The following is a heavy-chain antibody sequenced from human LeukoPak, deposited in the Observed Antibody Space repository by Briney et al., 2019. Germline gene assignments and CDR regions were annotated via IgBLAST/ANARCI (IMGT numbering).Heavy chain of an antibody. D-gene: IGHD5-24*01. CDR3: VRDNAAADGALDY. V-gene: IGHV3-33*01. Sequence: GRSLRLSCEASGFTFSSHGMHWVRQAPGKGLEWVAVIWYDGSHRYYPDSVKGRFTISRDNSKSTLFLQMDSLRVDDTAVYYCVRDNAAADGALDYWGQGSLVTVSS. CDR2: IWYDGSHR. CDR1: GFTFSSHG. J-gene: IGHJ4*02.